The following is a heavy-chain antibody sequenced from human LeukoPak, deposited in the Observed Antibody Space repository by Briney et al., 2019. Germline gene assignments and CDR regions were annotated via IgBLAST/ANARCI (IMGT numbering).Heavy chain of an antibody. CDR1: GGTFSSYA. J-gene: IGHJ4*02. CDR2: IIPILGIA. D-gene: IGHD1-26*01. Sequence: SVKVSCKASGGTFSSYAISWVRQAPGQGLEWMGRIIPILGIANYAQKFQGRVTITADKSTSTAYMELSSLRSEDTAVYYCARDGGSYYPPSDYWGQGTLVTVSS. V-gene: IGHV1-69*04. CDR3: ARDGGSYYPPSDY.